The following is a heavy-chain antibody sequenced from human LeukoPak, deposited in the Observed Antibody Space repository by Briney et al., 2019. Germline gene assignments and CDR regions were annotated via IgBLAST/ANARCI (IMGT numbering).Heavy chain of an antibody. V-gene: IGHV3-33*01. CDR2: IWYDGSNK. D-gene: IGHD5-18*01. CDR3: ARGMQLWSLTPDY. CDR1: GFTFSSYG. J-gene: IGHJ4*02. Sequence: GGSLRLSCAASGFTFSSYGMPWVRQAPGKGLEWVAVIWYDGSNKYYADSVKGRFTISRDNSKNTLYLQMNSLRAEDTAVYYCARGMQLWSLTPDYWGQGTLVTVSS.